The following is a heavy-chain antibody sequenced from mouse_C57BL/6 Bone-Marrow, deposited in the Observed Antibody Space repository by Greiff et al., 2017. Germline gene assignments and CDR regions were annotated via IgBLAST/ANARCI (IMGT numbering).Heavy chain of an antibody. Sequence: QVQLQQSGAELVRPGASVTLSCKASGYTFTDYEMHWVKQTPVHGLGWIGAIDPETGGTAYNQKFKGKAILTADKSSSTAYMELRSLTSEDSAVYYCTVWYAMDYWGQGTSVTVSS. V-gene: IGHV1-15*01. CDR1: GYTFTDYE. CDR2: IDPETGGT. CDR3: TVWYAMDY. D-gene: IGHD2-10*02. J-gene: IGHJ4*01.